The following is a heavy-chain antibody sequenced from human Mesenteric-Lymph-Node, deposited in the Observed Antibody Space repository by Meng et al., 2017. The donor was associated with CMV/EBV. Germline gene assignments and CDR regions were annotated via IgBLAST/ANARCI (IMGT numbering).Heavy chain of an antibody. CDR2: IIPIFGTA. J-gene: IGHJ4*02. D-gene: IGHD5-24*01. CDR1: GFNFIGYY. V-gene: IGHV1-69*05. CDR3: ARAGWLQFETQFDY. Sequence: SVKVSCKASGFNFIGYYMHWVRQAPGQGLEWMGGIIPIFGTANYAQKFQGRVTITTDESTSTAYMELSSLRSEDTAVYYCARAGWLQFETQFDYWGQGTLVTVSS.